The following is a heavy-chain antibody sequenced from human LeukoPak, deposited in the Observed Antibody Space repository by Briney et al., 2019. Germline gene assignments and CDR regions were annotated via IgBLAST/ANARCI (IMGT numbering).Heavy chain of an antibody. D-gene: IGHD2-2*01. V-gene: IGHV3-7*01. J-gene: IGHJ4*02. CDR2: IKQDGSEQ. CDR1: GFTFSHYW. CDR3: ARDRCSSTSCFYDY. Sequence: GGSLRLSCAASGFTFSHYWMTWVRQAPGKGLEWVANIKQDGSEQYYVDSVKGRFTISRDNAKNSLNLQMNSLRVEDTAVYYCARDRCSSTSCFYDYWGQGTLVTVSS.